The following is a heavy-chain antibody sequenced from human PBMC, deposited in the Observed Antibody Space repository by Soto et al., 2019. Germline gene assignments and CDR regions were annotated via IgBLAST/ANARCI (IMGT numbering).Heavy chain of an antibody. J-gene: IGHJ4*02. CDR3: ARAQWLDEPYYFDY. V-gene: IGHV1-8*01. Sequence: QVQLVQSGAEVKKPGASVKVSCKASGYTFTSYDIHWVRQATGQGLEWMGWMNPNSGNTGYAQKFQGRVTMTRNTSISRAYMELSSLRSEDTAVYYCARAQWLDEPYYFDYWGQGTLVTVSS. D-gene: IGHD6-19*01. CDR1: GYTFTSYD. CDR2: MNPNSGNT.